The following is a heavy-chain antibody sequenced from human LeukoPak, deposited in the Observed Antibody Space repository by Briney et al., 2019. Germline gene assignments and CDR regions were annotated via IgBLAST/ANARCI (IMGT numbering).Heavy chain of an antibody. D-gene: IGHD6-13*01. CDR2: IYYSGST. V-gene: IGHV4-59*08. CDR3: ARTQYSSSWYRGGDYFDY. CDR1: GLTVSSNY. Sequence: GSLRLSCAASGLTVSSNYMSWIRQPPGKGLEWIGYIYYSGSTNYNPSLKSRVTISVDTSKNQFSLKLSSVTAADTAVYYCARTQYSSSWYRGGDYFDYWGQGTLVTVSS. J-gene: IGHJ4*02.